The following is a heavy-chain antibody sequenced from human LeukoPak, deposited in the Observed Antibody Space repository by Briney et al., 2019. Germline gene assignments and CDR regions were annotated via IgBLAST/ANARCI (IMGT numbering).Heavy chain of an antibody. CDR1: GGTFSSYA. V-gene: IGHV1-69*05. D-gene: IGHD3-10*01. CDR3: ARDGEGHYYYMDV. CDR2: IIPIFGTA. J-gene: IGHJ6*03. Sequence: ASVKVSCKASGGTFSSYAISWVRQAPGQGLEWMGGIIPIFGTANYAQKFQGRVTMTRDTSTSTVYMELSSLRSEDTAVYYCARDGEGHYYYMDVWGKGTTVTISS.